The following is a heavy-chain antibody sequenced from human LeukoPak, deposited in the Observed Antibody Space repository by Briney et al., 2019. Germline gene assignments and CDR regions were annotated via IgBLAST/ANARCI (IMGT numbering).Heavy chain of an antibody. CDR2: IHYSGST. Sequence: SETLSLTCTVSGGSIINYYWSWIRQPPGKGLEWIGYIHYSGSTNHNSSLKSRATISVDTSKNQFSLKLTSVAAADTAVYYCARDAAGSGGAWYFDLWGRGTLVIVSS. V-gene: IGHV4-59*01. CDR3: ARDAAGSGGAWYFDL. D-gene: IGHD6-25*01. CDR1: GGSIINYY. J-gene: IGHJ2*01.